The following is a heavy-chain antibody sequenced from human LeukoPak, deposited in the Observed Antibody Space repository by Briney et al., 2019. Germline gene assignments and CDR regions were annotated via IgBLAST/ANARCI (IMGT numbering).Heavy chain of an antibody. CDR2: INHSGST. Sequence: SETLSLTCAVYGGSFSGYYWSWIRQPPGKGLEWIGEINHSGSTNYNPSLKSRVTISVDTSKNQFSLKLSSVTAADTVVYYCALYCSSTSCYGGDYWGQGTLVTVSS. J-gene: IGHJ4*02. V-gene: IGHV4-34*01. CDR1: GGSFSGYY. CDR3: ALYCSSTSCYGGDY. D-gene: IGHD2-2*01.